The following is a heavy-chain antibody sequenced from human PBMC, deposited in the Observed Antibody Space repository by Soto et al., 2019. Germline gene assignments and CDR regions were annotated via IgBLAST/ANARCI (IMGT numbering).Heavy chain of an antibody. J-gene: IGHJ5*02. Sequence: SVKVSCKTSGGTFSSYAINWVRQAPGQGLEWMGGIIPIFGTANYAQKFQGRITITADKSTNTAYMELRSLRSDDTAVYYCARGGAVVVPGSVDRHNWFDPWG. V-gene: IGHV1-69*06. CDR2: IIPIFGTA. CDR1: GGTFSSYA. D-gene: IGHD2-2*01. CDR3: ARGGAVVVPGSVDRHNWFDP.